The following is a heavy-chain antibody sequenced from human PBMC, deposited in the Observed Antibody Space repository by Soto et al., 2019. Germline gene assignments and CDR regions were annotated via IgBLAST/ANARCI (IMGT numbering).Heavy chain of an antibody. J-gene: IGHJ6*04. CDR1: GFTVSSKY. D-gene: IGHD2-15*01. CDR2: IQSGGPT. Sequence: EVHLVESGGGLVQPGGSLRLSCAASGFTVSSKYMSWVRQAQGKGLEWVSLIQSGGPTYYADSVKGRFTISRDTSENTLHLQMDSLRAEDTAVYYCARDDVLCDGGRCYGVPLDVWCKGTTVTVSS. CDR3: ARDDVLCDGGRCYGVPLDV. V-gene: IGHV3-66*01.